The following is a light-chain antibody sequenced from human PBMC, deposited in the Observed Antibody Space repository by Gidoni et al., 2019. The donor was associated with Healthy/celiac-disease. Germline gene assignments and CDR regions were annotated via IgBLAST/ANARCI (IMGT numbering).Light chain of an antibody. CDR1: QSISSW. V-gene: IGKV1-5*01. CDR3: QQYNSYPYT. CDR2: DAS. J-gene: IGKJ2*01. Sequence: DIQITQSPSTLSASVGDRVTITCRASQSISSWLAWYQQKPGKAPKLLIYDASSLESGVPSRFSGSGSGTEFTLTISSLQPDDLATYYCQQYNSYPYTFGQGTKLEIK.